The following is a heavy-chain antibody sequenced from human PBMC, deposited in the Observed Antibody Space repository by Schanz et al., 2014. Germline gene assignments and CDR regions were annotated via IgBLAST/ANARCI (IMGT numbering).Heavy chain of an antibody. CDR3: ARGLVRYFAY. CDR2: INPSGGST. CDR1: GYTFTRYY. Sequence: QVQLVQSGAEVKKPGASVKVSCKASGYTFTRYYIHWVRQAPGQGLEWMGIINPSGGSTTYAQNFQGRVTMTRDTSISTAYMELSRLRSDDTAVYYCARGLVRYFAYWGQGTLVTVSS. V-gene: IGHV1-46*01. D-gene: IGHD2-8*02. J-gene: IGHJ4*02.